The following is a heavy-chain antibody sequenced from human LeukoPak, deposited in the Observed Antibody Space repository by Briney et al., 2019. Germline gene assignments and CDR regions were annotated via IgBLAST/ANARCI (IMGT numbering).Heavy chain of an antibody. D-gene: IGHD3-22*01. CDR3: SYYCDSSGYVDY. Sequence: PGGSLRLSCAASGFTFSDAWMNWVRQAPGKGLEWVGRIKSKADGGTIDYAAPVKGRFTISRDDSKNTVYMQMNSLKTEDTAVYYCSYYCDSSGYVDYWGQGTLVTVSS. CDR1: GFTFSDAW. J-gene: IGHJ4*02. V-gene: IGHV3-15*01. CDR2: IKSKADGGTI.